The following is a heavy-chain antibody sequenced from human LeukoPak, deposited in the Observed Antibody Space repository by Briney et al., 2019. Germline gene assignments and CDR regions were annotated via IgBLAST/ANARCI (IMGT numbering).Heavy chain of an antibody. CDR3: ARVTAVAGFDH. CDR2: IKDDGRQK. J-gene: IGHJ4*02. V-gene: IGHV3-7*03. D-gene: IGHD6-19*01. Sequence: GGSLRLSCAASGFTFSSYWMSWVHQAPGKGLEWVANIKDDGRQKYYVDSVKGRFTISRDNAKNSLSLQMNSLRAEDTAVYYCARVTAVAGFDHWGQGTLVTVSS. CDR1: GFTFSSYW.